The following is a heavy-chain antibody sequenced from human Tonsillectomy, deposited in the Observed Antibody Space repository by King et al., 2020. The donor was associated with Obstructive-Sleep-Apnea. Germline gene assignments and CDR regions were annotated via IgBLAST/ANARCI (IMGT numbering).Heavy chain of an antibody. Sequence: QLQESGPGLVKPSETLSLTCTVSGVSISSYYWSWIRQPPGKGLEWIGDIYYSGSTNYNPSLKSRVTISVDTSKNQFSLKLSSVTAADTAVYYCARMGELGIYFDYWGQGTLVTVSS. J-gene: IGHJ4*02. CDR3: ARMGELGIYFDY. CDR1: GVSISSYY. CDR2: IYYSGST. D-gene: IGHD7-27*01. V-gene: IGHV4-59*01.